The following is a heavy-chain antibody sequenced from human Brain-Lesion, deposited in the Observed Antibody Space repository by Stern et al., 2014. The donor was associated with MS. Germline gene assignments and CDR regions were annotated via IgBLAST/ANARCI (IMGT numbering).Heavy chain of an antibody. D-gene: IGHD1-26*01. CDR3: ATLSPGAGGNYYRHFDY. J-gene: IGHJ4*02. CDR2: FDPEDGET. Sequence: VQLVQSGAEVKKPGASVKVSCKVSGYTLTELSMHWVRQAPRKGLEWMGGFDPEDGETIYAQKFQGRGTITEDTSTDTAYMELSSLRSEDTAVYYCATLSPGAGGNYYRHFDYWGQGTLVTVSS. V-gene: IGHV1-24*01. CDR1: GYTLTELS.